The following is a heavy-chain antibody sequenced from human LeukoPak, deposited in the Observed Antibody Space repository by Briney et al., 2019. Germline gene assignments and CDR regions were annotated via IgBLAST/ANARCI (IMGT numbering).Heavy chain of an antibody. J-gene: IGHJ1*01. V-gene: IGHV3-30*03. Sequence: GGSLRLSCAASGFTFSSYGMHWVRQAPGKGLEWVAVISYDGSNKYYADSVKGRFTISRDNSKNTLYLQMNSLRAEDTAVYYCATWGDTTAEYFQRWGQGTLVTVSS. CDR1: GFTFSSYG. CDR3: ATWGDTTAEYFQR. CDR2: ISYDGSNK. D-gene: IGHD2-21*02.